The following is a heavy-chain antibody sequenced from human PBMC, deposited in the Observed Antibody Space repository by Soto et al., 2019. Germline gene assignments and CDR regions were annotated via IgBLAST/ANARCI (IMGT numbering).Heavy chain of an antibody. J-gene: IGHJ6*02. D-gene: IGHD2-8*01. CDR2: IVVGSGNT. CDR3: AMVDVYVTPSPQDV. CDR1: GFTFTSSA. Sequence: GASVKVSCKASGFTFTSSAVQWVRQARGQRLEWIGWIVVGSGNTNYAQKFQERVTITRDMSTSTAYMELSSLRSNDTAIYYCAMVDVYVTPSPQDVWGQGTTVTVS. V-gene: IGHV1-58*01.